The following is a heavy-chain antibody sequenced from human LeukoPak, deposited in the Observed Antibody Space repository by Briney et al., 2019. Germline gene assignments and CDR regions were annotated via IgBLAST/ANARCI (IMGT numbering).Heavy chain of an antibody. V-gene: IGHV3-33*01. CDR2: IWYDGSNK. CDR3: ARLYGTYPGWFDP. D-gene: IGHD4-17*01. CDR1: GFTVSSYG. Sequence: PGGSLRLSCAASGFTVSSYGMHWVRQAPGKGLEWVAVIWYDGSNKYYADSVKGRFTISRDNSKNTLYLQMNSLRAEDTAVYYCARLYGTYPGWFDPWGQGTLVTVSS. J-gene: IGHJ5*02.